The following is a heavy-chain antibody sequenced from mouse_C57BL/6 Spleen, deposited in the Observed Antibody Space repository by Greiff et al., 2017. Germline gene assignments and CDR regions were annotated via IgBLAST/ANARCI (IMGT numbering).Heavy chain of an antibody. Sequence: EVQLVESGEGLVRPGGSLKLSCAASGFTFSSYAMSWVRQTPEKRLEWVAYISSGGDYIYYADTVKGRFTTSRDNDRNTLYLQMSSLKSEDTAMYYCTREYYTWFAYWGKGTLVTVSA. J-gene: IGHJ3*01. CDR1: GFTFSSYA. CDR2: ISSGGDYI. CDR3: TREYYTWFAY. D-gene: IGHD1-1*01. V-gene: IGHV5-9-1*02.